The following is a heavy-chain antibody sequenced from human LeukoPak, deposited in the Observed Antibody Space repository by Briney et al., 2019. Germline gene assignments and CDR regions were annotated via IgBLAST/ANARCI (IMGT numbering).Heavy chain of an antibody. Sequence: ARSLRLSCAAYGFTFSSYSMHWIRQAPGKGLEWVAVISYSGSNKYYADSVKGRFTISRDNSKNTLYLQMNSLRAEDTAVYYCARVRSSSSVHYYYYYYGMDVWGQGTTVTVSS. J-gene: IGHJ6*02. V-gene: IGHV3-30-3*01. D-gene: IGHD6-6*01. CDR1: GFTFSSYS. CDR3: ARVRSSSSVHYYYYYYGMDV. CDR2: ISYSGSNK.